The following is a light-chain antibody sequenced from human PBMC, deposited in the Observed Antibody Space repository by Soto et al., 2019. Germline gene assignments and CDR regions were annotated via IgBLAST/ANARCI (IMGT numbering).Light chain of an antibody. CDR2: GAS. CDR3: QQYDQWPVT. Sequence: VLTQPPGTLSLSPGERVTLSCWASQPVSDNLAWYQQKAGQAPRLLIYGASARALEIPARFSGSGSGTEFTFTITSLQSEDFAVYFCQQYDQWPVTFGQGTRLEIK. CDR1: QPVSDN. V-gene: IGKV3-15*01. J-gene: IGKJ5*01.